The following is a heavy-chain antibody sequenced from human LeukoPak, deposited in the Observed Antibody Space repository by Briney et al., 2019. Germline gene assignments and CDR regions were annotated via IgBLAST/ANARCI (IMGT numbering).Heavy chain of an antibody. D-gene: IGHD3-16*01. J-gene: IGHJ3*02. CDR1: GFTFSGDG. CDR2: IWYDGSKT. Sequence: GGSLRLSCVASGFTFSGDGMHWVRQAPGKGLGWVAVIWYDGSKTYYADSVKGRFTISRDNSKDTLYLQMSSLRVEDTAAYYCARYLGGRNAFDIWGQGTMVTVSS. V-gene: IGHV3-33*01. CDR3: ARYLGGRNAFDI.